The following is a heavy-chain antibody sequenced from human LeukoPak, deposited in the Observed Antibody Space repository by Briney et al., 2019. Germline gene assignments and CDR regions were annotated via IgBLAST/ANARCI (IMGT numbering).Heavy chain of an antibody. CDR2: ISGDGGAT. CDR1: GFTFDDYV. V-gene: IGHV3-43*02. Sequence: GGSLRLSCAASGFTFDDYVMHWVRQAPGKGLEWVSFISGDGGATYYADSAKGRFTISRDNGRKSLYLQMHSLRTEDTALYYCAKGGYTYGGRLFDCWGQGTLVTVSS. D-gene: IGHD5-18*01. J-gene: IGHJ4*02. CDR3: AKGGYTYGGRLFDC.